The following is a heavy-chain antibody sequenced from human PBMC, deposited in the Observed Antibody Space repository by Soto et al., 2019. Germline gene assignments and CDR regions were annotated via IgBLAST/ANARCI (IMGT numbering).Heavy chain of an antibody. V-gene: IGHV4-34*01. J-gene: IGHJ4*02. CDR2: INDRGIT. D-gene: IGHD1-26*01. CDR1: GGSFSGYY. Sequence: SETLSLTCAVYGGSFSGYYWSWIRQPPGKGLEWIGEINDRGITNYNSSLKSRVTISVDASKSQFSLRLSSVTAADTAVYHCGRRIRSWSQSFDYWGQGAQVTVSS. CDR3: GRRIRSWSQSFDY.